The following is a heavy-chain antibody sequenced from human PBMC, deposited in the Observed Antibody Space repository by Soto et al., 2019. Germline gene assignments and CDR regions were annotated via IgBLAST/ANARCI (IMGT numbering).Heavy chain of an antibody. D-gene: IGHD6-19*01. J-gene: IGHJ4*02. CDR1: GYTFTSYD. CDR2: MNPNSGNT. V-gene: IGHV1-8*01. Sequence: ASVKVSCKASGYTFTSYDINWVRQATGQGLEWMGWMNPNSGNTGYAQKLQGRVTMTTDTSTSTAYMELRSLRSDDTAVYYCARAVRSGWYGYWGQGTLVTVSS. CDR3: ARAVRSGWYGY.